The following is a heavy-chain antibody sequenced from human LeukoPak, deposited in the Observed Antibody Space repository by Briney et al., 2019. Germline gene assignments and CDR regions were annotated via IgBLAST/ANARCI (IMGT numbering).Heavy chain of an antibody. Sequence: GGSLRLSCAASGFTFSDYYMSWIRQAPGKGLEWVSYISSSGSTIYYADSVKGRFTISRDNAKNSLYLQMNSLRAEDTAVYYCASIGGYSMVRGARYYYYGMDVWGQGTTVTVSS. V-gene: IGHV3-11*01. D-gene: IGHD3-10*01. CDR3: ASIGGYSMVRGARYYYYGMDV. CDR1: GFTFSDYY. CDR2: ISSSGSTI. J-gene: IGHJ6*02.